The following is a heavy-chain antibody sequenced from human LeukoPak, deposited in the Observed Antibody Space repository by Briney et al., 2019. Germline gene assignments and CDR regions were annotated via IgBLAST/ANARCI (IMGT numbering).Heavy chain of an antibody. Sequence: SETLSLTCTVSGASLSRSSYYWSWIRQPPGKGLEWIGEINHSGSTNYNPSLKSRVTISVDTSKNQFSLKLSSVTAADTAVYYCARAPARIAAAGYWGQGTLVTVSS. CDR3: ARAPARIAAAGY. V-gene: IGHV4-39*07. CDR1: GASLSRSSYY. J-gene: IGHJ4*02. D-gene: IGHD6-13*01. CDR2: INHSGST.